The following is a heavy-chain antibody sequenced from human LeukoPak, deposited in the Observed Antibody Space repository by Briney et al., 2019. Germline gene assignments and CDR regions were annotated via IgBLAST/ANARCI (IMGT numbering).Heavy chain of an antibody. CDR3: AREHHQSGLYDFWSGYSDYTNWFDP. D-gene: IGHD3-3*01. V-gene: IGHV1-2*02. CDR1: GYTFTGYY. Sequence: ASVKVSCKASGYTFTGYYVHWVRQAPGQGLEWMGWINPNSGGTNYAQKFQGRVTMTRDTSISTAYMELSRLRSDDTAVYYCAREHHQSGLYDFWSGYSDYTNWFDPWGQGTLVTVSS. CDR2: INPNSGGT. J-gene: IGHJ5*02.